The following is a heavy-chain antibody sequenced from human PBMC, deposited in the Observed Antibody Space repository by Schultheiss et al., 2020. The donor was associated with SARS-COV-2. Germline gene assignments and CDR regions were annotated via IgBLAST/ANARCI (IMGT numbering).Heavy chain of an antibody. D-gene: IGHD4-17*01. CDR2: IKSKTDGGTT. CDR1: GFTFSNAW. J-gene: IGHJ3*02. Sequence: GGSLRLSCAASGFTFSNAWMSWVRQAPGKGLEWVGRIKSKTDGGTTDYAAPVKGRFTISRDDSKNTLYLQMNSLKTEDTAVYYCTRPYGDYARDAFDIWGQGTMVTVSS. CDR3: TRPYGDYARDAFDI. V-gene: IGHV3-15*01.